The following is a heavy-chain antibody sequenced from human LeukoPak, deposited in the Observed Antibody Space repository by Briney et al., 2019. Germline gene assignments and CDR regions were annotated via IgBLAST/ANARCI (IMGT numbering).Heavy chain of an antibody. CDR1: GYTFTSYG. V-gene: IGHV1-18*01. CDR3: AREPRYYYDSSGYLDY. Sequence: GASVTVSCKASGYTFTSYGISWVRQAPGQGLEWMGWISAYNGNTNYAQKLQGRVTMTTDTSTSTAYMELRSLRSDDTAVYYCAREPRYYYDSSGYLDYWGQGTLVTVSS. D-gene: IGHD3-22*01. J-gene: IGHJ4*02. CDR2: ISAYNGNT.